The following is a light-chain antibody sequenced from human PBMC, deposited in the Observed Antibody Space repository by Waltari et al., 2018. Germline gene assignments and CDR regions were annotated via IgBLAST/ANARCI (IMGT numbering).Light chain of an antibody. V-gene: IGKV1-39*01. CDR3: QQSYTTPLT. CDR2: AAS. J-gene: IGKJ4*01. CDR1: QSISWY. Sequence: DIQMTQSPTSLSASVVARVTISCRASQSISWYLNWYQQKPGKAPKLLIYAASSLRSGVPSRFSGSGSGTDFTLTISSLQPEDFATYYCQQSYTTPLTFGGGTHMEIK.